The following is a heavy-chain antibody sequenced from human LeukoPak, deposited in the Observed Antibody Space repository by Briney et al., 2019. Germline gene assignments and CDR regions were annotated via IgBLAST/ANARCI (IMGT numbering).Heavy chain of an antibody. CDR2: INPNSGGT. V-gene: IGHV1-2*02. J-gene: IGHJ4*02. D-gene: IGHD1-26*01. Sequence: ASVKVSCKASGYTFTGYYMHWVRQAPGQGLEWMGWINPNSGGTNYAQKFQGRVTMTRDTSISTAYMELSRLRSDDTAVYYCVRDRIVGATTIDYWGQGTLVTVSS. CDR1: GYTFTGYY. CDR3: VRDRIVGATTIDY.